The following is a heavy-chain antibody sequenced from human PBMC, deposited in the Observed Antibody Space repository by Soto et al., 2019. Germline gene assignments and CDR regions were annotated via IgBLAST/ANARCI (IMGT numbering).Heavy chain of an antibody. CDR3: AKTSHQQLVWLEYYFDY. J-gene: IGHJ4*02. D-gene: IGHD6-13*01. CDR1: GGSISSSSYY. V-gene: IGHV4-39*01. CDR2: IYYSGST. Sequence: PSETLSLTCTVSGGSISSSSYYWGWIRQPPGKGLEWIGSIYYSGSTYYNPSLKSRVTISVDTSKNQFSLKLSSVTAADTAVYYCAKTSHQQLVWLEYYFDYWGQGTLVTVSS.